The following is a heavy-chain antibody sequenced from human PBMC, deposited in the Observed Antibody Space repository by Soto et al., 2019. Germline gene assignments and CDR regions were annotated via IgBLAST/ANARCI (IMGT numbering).Heavy chain of an antibody. CDR2: IIPIFGAT. Sequence: QVQLVQSGAEVKKPGSSMKVSCKASGGTFNTYPISWVRQAPGQGLEWMGGIIPIFGATHYAQKFQGRVTITADESTSTAYMDLSRLTSDDTAMYYCTRGLFGGWGDYFEYWIQGTLVTVSS. CDR1: GGTFNTYP. CDR3: TRGLFGGWGDYFEY. J-gene: IGHJ4*02. D-gene: IGHD6-19*01. V-gene: IGHV1-69*01.